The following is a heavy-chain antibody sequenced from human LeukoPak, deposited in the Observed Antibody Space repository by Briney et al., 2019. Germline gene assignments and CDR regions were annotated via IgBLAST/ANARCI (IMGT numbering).Heavy chain of an antibody. V-gene: IGHV4-61*02. CDR1: GASISTGSSY. J-gene: IGHJ4*02. D-gene: IGHD3-10*01. CDR3: ARNGYGSGSSW. Sequence: SQTLSLTCTVSGASISTGSSYWSWIRHPAGEGLEWIGRIHNSGSTNYNPSLNSRVTISVDTTKNQVSLKLTSVTAADTAVYYCARNGYGSGSSWWGQGTLVTVSS. CDR2: IHNSGST.